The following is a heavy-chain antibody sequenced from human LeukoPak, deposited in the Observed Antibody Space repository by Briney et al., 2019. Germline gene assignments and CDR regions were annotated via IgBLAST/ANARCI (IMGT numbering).Heavy chain of an antibody. CDR1: GFTFSSYG. CDR2: ISYDGSNK. V-gene: IGHV3-30*03. Sequence: PGRSLRLSCAASGFTFSSYGMHWVRQAPGKGLEWVAVISYDGSNKYYADSVKGRFTISRDDSKTIAYLEMNSLKTEDTAVYHCTREGVGRSFDYWGQGTLVTVSS. J-gene: IGHJ4*02. CDR3: TREGVGRSFDY. D-gene: IGHD3-10*01.